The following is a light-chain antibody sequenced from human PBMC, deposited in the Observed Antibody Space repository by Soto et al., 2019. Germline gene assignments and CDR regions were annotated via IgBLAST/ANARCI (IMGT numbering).Light chain of an antibody. J-gene: IGKJ1*01. CDR2: GAS. V-gene: IGKV3-20*01. CDR3: QQYGSSSWT. Sequence: EIVLTQSPFTLSFSPVERSTLSFIASQSVRSSYLAWYQQNPGQAPRLLIYGASSRAAGIPDRFSGSGSGTDFTLTISRLEPEDFAVYYCQQYGSSSWTFGQGTKVDI. CDR1: QSVRSSY.